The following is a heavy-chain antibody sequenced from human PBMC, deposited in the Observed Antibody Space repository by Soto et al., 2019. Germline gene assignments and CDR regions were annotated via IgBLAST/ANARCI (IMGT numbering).Heavy chain of an antibody. CDR1: GFTFSESG. CDR3: SRSRYGIGCVMDV. D-gene: IGHD3-16*01. J-gene: IGHJ6*02. V-gene: IGHV3-30*03. Sequence: QVQLVESGGGVVRPGRSLRLSCEASGFTFSESGMHWVRQAPGKGLEWVTLISYDSSQKYYIYSVNGRFTISRDNSKNTLYLKMNILRHEDTDVYYCSRSRYGIGCVMDVWGQGTKVTVSS. CDR2: ISYDSSQK.